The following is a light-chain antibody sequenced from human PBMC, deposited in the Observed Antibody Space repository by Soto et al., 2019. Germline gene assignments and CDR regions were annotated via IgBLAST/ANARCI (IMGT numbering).Light chain of an antibody. CDR3: QQYGSAPT. Sequence: EIVLTQSPGTLSLSPGERATLSCRSSQSVSSSYLAWYQQKPGQAPRLLIYDVSSRATGIPDRFSGSGSATDFSLTIRSLEPEDLSLYSCQQYGSAPTCGQGTKVEIK. J-gene: IGKJ1*01. CDR2: DVS. V-gene: IGKV3-20*01. CDR1: QSVSSSY.